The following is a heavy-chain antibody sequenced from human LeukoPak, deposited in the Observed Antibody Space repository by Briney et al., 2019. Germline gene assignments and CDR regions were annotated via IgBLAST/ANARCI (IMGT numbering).Heavy chain of an antibody. V-gene: IGHV1-8*03. CDR3: ARGVYDFWSGIYDRWFDP. CDR2: MNPNSGNT. J-gene: IGHJ5*02. Sequence: ASVKVSCKASGYSFVGYGITWVRQAPGQGLEWMGWMNPNSGNTGYAQKFQGRVTITRNTSISTAYMELSSLRSEDTAVYYCARGVYDFWSGIYDRWFDPWGQGTLVTVSS. D-gene: IGHD3-3*01. CDR1: GYSFVGYG.